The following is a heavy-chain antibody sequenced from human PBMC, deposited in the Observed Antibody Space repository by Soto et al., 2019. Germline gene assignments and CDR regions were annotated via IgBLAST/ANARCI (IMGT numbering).Heavy chain of an antibody. CDR2: ISYSGGST. J-gene: IGHJ4*02. V-gene: IGHV3-23*01. Sequence: PGGSLRLSCAASGLTLSNCAMSWVRQAPGKGLEWVSTISYSGGSTDYADSVKGRFTISRDSSKNTLYLQMNSLRAEDTAVYYCAKSGGYSNPFDYWGQGTLVTVSS. CDR3: AKSGGYSNPFDY. CDR1: GLTLSNCA. D-gene: IGHD3-10*01.